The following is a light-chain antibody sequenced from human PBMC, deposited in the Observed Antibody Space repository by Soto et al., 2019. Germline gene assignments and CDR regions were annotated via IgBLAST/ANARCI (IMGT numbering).Light chain of an antibody. CDR1: QGISNY. J-gene: IGKJ2*01. V-gene: IGKV1-27*01. CDR2: GAS. Sequence: DIQMTQSPSSLSASVGDRVTITCRASQGISNYLAWYQQKPGKVPKLLIYGASTLQSGVPSRLIGSGSGTEFTLTITSLQPEDAATYYCQKYVDAPKTFGQGTKLEIK. CDR3: QKYVDAPKT.